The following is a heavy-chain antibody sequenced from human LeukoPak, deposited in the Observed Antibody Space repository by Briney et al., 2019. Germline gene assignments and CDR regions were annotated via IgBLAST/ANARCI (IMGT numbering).Heavy chain of an antibody. CDR2: ISGSGGST. J-gene: IGHJ4*02. CDR1: GITFSNFA. CDR3: AKRDGVF. D-gene: IGHD2-8*01. Sequence: GGSLRLSCAASGITFSNFAMSWVRQAPGKGLEWVSTISGSGGSTDYADSVKGRFTISRDNSKSTLYLQMNSLRAEDTAVYYCAKRDGVFWGQGTLVTVSS. V-gene: IGHV3-23*01.